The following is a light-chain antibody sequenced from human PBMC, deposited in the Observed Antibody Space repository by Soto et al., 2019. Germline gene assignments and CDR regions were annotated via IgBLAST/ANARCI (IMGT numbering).Light chain of an antibody. CDR2: KVS. Sequence: DIVMTQTPPSLSVTLGQPASISCRSSQSLVYSDGDTYLSWLQQRPGQPLRILIYKVSNRFSGXTXXFSGRGAGTDFTLKISRVEAEDVGVYYCMQASQSRTFGQGTRLEIK. V-gene: IGKV2-24*01. J-gene: IGKJ5*01. CDR3: MQASQSRT. CDR1: QSLVYSDGDTY.